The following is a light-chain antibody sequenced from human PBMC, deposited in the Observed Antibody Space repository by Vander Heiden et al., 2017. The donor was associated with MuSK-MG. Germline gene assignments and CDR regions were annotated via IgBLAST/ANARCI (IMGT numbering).Light chain of an antibody. V-gene: IGKV1-33*01. CDR1: QDISNY. CDR3: QQDDNLPVT. CDR2: DAS. J-gene: IGKJ4*01. Sequence: IQMTQSPSSLSASVGDRVTITCQASQDISNYLNWYQQKPGKAPKLLIYDASNLETGVPSRFSGSGSGTDFTFTISSLQPEDVATYYCQQDDNLPVTFGGGTKVAIK.